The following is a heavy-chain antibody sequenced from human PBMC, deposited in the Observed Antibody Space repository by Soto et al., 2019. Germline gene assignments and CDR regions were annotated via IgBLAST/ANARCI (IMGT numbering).Heavy chain of an antibody. V-gene: IGHV3-53*01. D-gene: IGHD3-22*01. J-gene: IGHJ1*01. CDR3: ARDRVESGYPEYFQH. Sequence: EVQLVESGGGLIQPGGSLRLSCAASGFTVSSNYMSWVRQAPGKGLEWFSVIYSGGSTYYADSVKGRFTISRDTSKNTLYLQMNSLRAEETAVYYCARDRVESGYPEYFQHWGQGTLVTVPS. CDR2: IYSGGST. CDR1: GFTVSSNY.